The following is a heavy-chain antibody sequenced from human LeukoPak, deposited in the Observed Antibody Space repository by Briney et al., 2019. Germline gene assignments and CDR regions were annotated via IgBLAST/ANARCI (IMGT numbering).Heavy chain of an antibody. Sequence: PSETLSLTCTVSGGSISSYYWSWIRQPPGKGLEWIGYIYYSGSTNYNPSLKSRVTISVDTSKNQFSLKLSSVTAADTAVYYCARGTHYDFWSGYYGMDVWGQGTTVTVSS. V-gene: IGHV4-59*01. D-gene: IGHD3-3*01. CDR3: ARGTHYDFWSGYYGMDV. CDR2: IYYSGST. CDR1: GGSISSYY. J-gene: IGHJ6*02.